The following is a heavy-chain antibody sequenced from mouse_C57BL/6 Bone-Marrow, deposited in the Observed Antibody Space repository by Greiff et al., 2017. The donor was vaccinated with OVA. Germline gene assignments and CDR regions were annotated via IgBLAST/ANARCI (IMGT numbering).Heavy chain of an antibody. V-gene: IGHV1-81*01. CDR1: GYTFTSYG. CDR2: IYPRSGNT. J-gene: IGHJ4*01. Sequence: VQVVESGAELARPGASVKLSCKASGYTFTSYGISWVKQRTGQGLEWIGEIYPRSGNTYYNEKFKGKATLTAGKSYSTAYMELRSLTSEDSAVYFGARRGGNYVYYYAMDYWGQGTSVTVSS. D-gene: IGHD2-1*01. CDR3: ARRGGNYVYYYAMDY.